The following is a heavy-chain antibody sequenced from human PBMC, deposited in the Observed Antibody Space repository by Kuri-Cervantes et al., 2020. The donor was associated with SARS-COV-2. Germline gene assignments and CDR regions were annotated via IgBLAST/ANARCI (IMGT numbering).Heavy chain of an antibody. Sequence: GESLKISCAASGFTFSSYAMSWVRQAPGKGLEWVSDISGSGGRTYYADSVKGRFTISRDNSKNTLYLQMNSLRAEDTAIYYCARDQSITMIVEVNRDASDIWGQGTMVTVSS. CDR3: ARDQSITMIVEVNRDASDI. CDR2: ISGSGGRT. J-gene: IGHJ3*02. D-gene: IGHD3-22*01. CDR1: GFTFSSYA. V-gene: IGHV3-23*01.